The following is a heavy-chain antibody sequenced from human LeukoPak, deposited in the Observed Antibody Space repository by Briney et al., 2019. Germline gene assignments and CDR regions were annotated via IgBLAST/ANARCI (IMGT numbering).Heavy chain of an antibody. D-gene: IGHD3-22*01. J-gene: IGHJ4*02. V-gene: IGHV3-33*01. CDR3: ARDGDYYDSSGQGIYFDY. Sequence: PGGSLRLSCAASGFTFSSYGMHWVRQAPGKGLEWVAVIWYDGSNKYYADSVKGRLTISRDNSKNTLYLQMNSLRAEDTAVYYCARDGDYYDSSGQGIYFDYWGQGTLVTVSS. CDR1: GFTFSSYG. CDR2: IWYDGSNK.